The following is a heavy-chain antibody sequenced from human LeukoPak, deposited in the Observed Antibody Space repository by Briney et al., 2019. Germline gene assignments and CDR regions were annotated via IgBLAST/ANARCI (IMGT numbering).Heavy chain of an antibody. CDR2: INPSGGST. CDR3: ARDATCTPDAFDI. V-gene: IGHV1-46*01. CDR1: GYTFTSYY. J-gene: IGHJ3*02. Sequence: GASVKVSCTASGYTFTSYYMHWVRQAPGQGLEWMGIINPSGGSTSYAQKFQGRVTMTRDTSTSTVYMELSSLRSEDTAVYYCARDATCTPDAFDIWGQGTMVTVSS.